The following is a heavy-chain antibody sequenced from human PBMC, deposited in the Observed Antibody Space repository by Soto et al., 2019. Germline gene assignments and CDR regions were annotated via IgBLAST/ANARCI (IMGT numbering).Heavy chain of an antibody. J-gene: IGHJ4*02. CDR1: GFTFSDYY. D-gene: IGHD3-3*02. V-gene: IGHV3-11*01. CDR2: ISSCDRTI. CDR3: ARVSPPFDY. Sequence: QVQLVESGGGLVKPGGSLRLSCAASGFTFSDYYMSWIRQDPGDGLEWFSYISSCDRTIXXAXXXKGRFTISRDNAKNXXXXXXNSLRAEDTXXYYCARVSPPFDYWGQGTLVTVSS.